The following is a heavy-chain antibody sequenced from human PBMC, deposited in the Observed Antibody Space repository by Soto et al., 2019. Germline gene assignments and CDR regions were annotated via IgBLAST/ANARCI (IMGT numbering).Heavy chain of an antibody. V-gene: IGHV3-48*03. CDR2: ISVSGGSL. J-gene: IGHJ4*02. CDR1: GFPFSSYE. D-gene: IGHD2-15*01. Sequence: GSLRLSCAASGFPFSSYEMIWVRQAPGKGLEFVSYISVSGGSLKYADSVKGRFTISRDNAKNSLFLQMNSLRPEDTAVYYCVASGLYYFDYWGQGTLVTVSS. CDR3: VASGLYYFDY.